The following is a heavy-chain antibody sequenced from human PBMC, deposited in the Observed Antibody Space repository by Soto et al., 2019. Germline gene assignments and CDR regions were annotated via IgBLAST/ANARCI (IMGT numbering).Heavy chain of an antibody. CDR1: GFTFLNYW. CDR2: IKQDGGEK. J-gene: IGHJ5*02. D-gene: IGHD1-26*01. V-gene: IGHV3-7*03. Sequence: GGSLRLSCAASGFTFLNYWMSCVRQAPGKGLEWVANIKQDGGEKYYVDSVKGRFTISRDNAKNSLYLQMNSLRAEDTAVYYSERKKANKWFDPWGQGTLVTVSS. CDR3: ERKKANKWFDP.